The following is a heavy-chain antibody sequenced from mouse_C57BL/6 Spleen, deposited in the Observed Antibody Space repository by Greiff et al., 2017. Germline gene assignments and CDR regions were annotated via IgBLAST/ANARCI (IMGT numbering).Heavy chain of an antibody. Sequence: EVKLQESGPELVKPGASVKMSCKASGYTFTDYNMHWVKQSHGKSLEWIGYINPNNGGTSYNQKFKGKATLTVNKSSSTAYMELRSLTSEDSAVYYCARHYYGSSYGAHFDYWGQGTTLTVSS. J-gene: IGHJ2*01. CDR2: INPNNGGT. V-gene: IGHV1-22*01. D-gene: IGHD1-1*01. CDR3: ARHYYGSSYGAHFDY. CDR1: GYTFTDYN.